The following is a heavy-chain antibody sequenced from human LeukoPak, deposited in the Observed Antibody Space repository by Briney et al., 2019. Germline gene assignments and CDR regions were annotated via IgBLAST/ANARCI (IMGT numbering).Heavy chain of an antibody. CDR3: ARDRDGYNDLDY. D-gene: IGHD5-24*01. V-gene: IGHV1-46*01. CDR1: VYTFTRYY. Sequence: ASVKVSCKASVYTFTRYYMHWVRQAPGQGLEWMGIINPNGGSTSYAQKFQGRVTMTRDTSTSTVYMELSSLRSEDTAVYYCARDRDGYNDLDYWGQGTLVTVSS. J-gene: IGHJ4*02. CDR2: INPNGGST.